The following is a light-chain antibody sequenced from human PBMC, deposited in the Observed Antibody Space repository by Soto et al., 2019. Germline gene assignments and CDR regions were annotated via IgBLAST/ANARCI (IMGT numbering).Light chain of an antibody. V-gene: IGLV2-23*01. Sequence: QSALTQPASVSGSPGQSITISCTGTSSDVGRYHLVSWYQQHPGKAPKLMIFEDTERPSGVSNRFSGSKSGNTASLTISGLQTEDEADYYCCSYAGGTSVVFGGGTKLTV. J-gene: IGLJ2*01. CDR1: SSDVGRYHL. CDR2: EDT. CDR3: CSYAGGTSVV.